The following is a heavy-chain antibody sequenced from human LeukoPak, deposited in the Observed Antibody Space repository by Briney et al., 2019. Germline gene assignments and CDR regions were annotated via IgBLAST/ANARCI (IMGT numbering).Heavy chain of an antibody. D-gene: IGHD6-13*01. Sequence: SETLSLTCAVYGASFSGYYWSWIRQPPRKGLEWIGEINHTGRTNYNPSLKSRVTISVGTSKKQFSLKLSSGTAADTAVYYCASFPGIAAAGTLWFDPWGQGTLVTVSS. J-gene: IGHJ5*02. CDR3: ASFPGIAAAGTLWFDP. CDR2: INHTGRT. V-gene: IGHV4-34*01. CDR1: GASFSGYY.